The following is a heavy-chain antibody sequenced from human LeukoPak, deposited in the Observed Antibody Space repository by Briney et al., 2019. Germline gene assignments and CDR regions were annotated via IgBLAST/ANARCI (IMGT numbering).Heavy chain of an antibody. D-gene: IGHD6-19*01. V-gene: IGHV3-9*01. Sequence: PGGFLRLSCAASGFTFDDYAMHWVRQAPGKGLEWVSGISWNSGSIGYADSVKGRFTISRDNAKNSLYLQMNSLRAEDTALYYCAREPSGWLVDYYYYGMDVWGQGTTVTVSS. CDR2: ISWNSGSI. CDR3: AREPSGWLVDYYYYGMDV. CDR1: GFTFDDYA. J-gene: IGHJ6*02.